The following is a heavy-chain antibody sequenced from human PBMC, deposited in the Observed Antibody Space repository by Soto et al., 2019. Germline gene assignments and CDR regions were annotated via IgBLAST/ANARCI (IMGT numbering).Heavy chain of an antibody. D-gene: IGHD1-1*01. CDR2: ISGSGGST. V-gene: IGHV3-23*01. CDR1: GFTFSSYA. CDR3: AKEELERQGSGLDY. Sequence: EVQLLESGGGLVQPGGSLRLSCAASGFTFSSYAMSWVRQAPGKGLEWVSAISGSGGSTYYADSVKGRFTISRDNSKHTRYLQMNSLRAEDTAVYYCAKEELERQGSGLDYWGQGTLVTVSS. J-gene: IGHJ4*02.